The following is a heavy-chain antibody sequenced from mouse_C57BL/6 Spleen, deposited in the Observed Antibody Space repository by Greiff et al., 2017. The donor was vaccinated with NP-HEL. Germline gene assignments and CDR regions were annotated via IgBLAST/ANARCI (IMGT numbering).Heavy chain of an antibody. J-gene: IGHJ3*01. CDR1: GYTFTTYP. V-gene: IGHV1-47*01. Sequence: QVQLKESGAELVKPGASVKMSCKASGYTFTTYPIEWMKQNHGKSLEWIGNFHPYNDDTKYNEKFKGKATLTVEKSSSTVYLELSRLTSDDSAVYYCAISYGNYGKFAYWGQGTLVTVSA. D-gene: IGHD2-1*01. CDR3: AISYGNYGKFAY. CDR2: FHPYNDDT.